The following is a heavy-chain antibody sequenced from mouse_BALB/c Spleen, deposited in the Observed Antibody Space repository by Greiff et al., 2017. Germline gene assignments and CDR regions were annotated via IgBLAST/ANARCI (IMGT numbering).Heavy chain of an antibody. CDR1: GYAFSSYW. Sequence: VQLQQSGAELVRPGSSVKISCKASGYAFSSYWMNWVKQRPGQGLEWIGQIYPGDGDTNYNGKFKGKATLTADKSSSTAYMQLSSLTSEDSAVYFCAVIYYGNYDYFDYWGQGTTLTVSS. CDR3: AVIYYGNYDYFDY. V-gene: IGHV1-80*01. J-gene: IGHJ2*01. CDR2: IYPGDGDT. D-gene: IGHD2-1*01.